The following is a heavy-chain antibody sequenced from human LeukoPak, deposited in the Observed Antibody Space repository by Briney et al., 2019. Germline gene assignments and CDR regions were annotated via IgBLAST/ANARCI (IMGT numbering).Heavy chain of an antibody. Sequence: GGSLRLSCAASGFTVSGNYMSWVRQAPEKRLEWVSIIYSGDSTYYADSVKGRITISRDNSKNTLYLQMNSLKAEDTAVYYCAREYSTGFVPWGEGALVTVSS. CDR1: GFTVSGNY. D-gene: IGHD2-15*01. CDR2: IYSGDST. CDR3: AREYSTGFVP. J-gene: IGHJ5*02. V-gene: IGHV3-66*01.